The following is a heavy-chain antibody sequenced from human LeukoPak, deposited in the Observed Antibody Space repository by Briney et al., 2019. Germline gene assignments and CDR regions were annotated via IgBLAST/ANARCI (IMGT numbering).Heavy chain of an antibody. CDR1: GGTFSSYA. CDR2: IIPIFGTA. J-gene: IGHJ6*03. D-gene: IGHD4-11*01. V-gene: IGHV1-69*13. Sequence: ASVKVSCKASGGTFSSYAISWVRQAPGQGLEWMGGIIPIFGTANYAQKFQGRVTITADESTSTAYMELSSLRSEDTAVYYCARVTRFSKYYYYYYMDVWGKGTTVTVSS. CDR3: ARVTRFSKYYYYYYMDV.